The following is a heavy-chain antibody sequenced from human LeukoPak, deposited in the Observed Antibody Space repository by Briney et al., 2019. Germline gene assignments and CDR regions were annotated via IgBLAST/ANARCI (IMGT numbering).Heavy chain of an antibody. J-gene: IGHJ3*02. CDR2: IESKTDGGTT. Sequence: GGSLRLSCAASGFTFDNAWMSWVRQAPGRGLEWVGRIESKTDGGTTNYAAPVKGRFTISRDDSENTLYLQMNSLKTEDTAVYYCTTPFYSGSGSYYNAFDIWGQGTVVTVSS. V-gene: IGHV3-15*04. D-gene: IGHD3-10*01. CDR3: TTPFYSGSGSYYNAFDI. CDR1: GFTFDNAW.